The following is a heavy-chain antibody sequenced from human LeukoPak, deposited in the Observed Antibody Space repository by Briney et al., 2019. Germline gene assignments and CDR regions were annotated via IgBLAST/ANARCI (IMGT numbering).Heavy chain of an antibody. V-gene: IGHV5-51*01. CDR2: IYPGDSDT. D-gene: IGHD6-19*01. J-gene: IGHJ4*02. CDR3: ARHISSGWSNFDY. Sequence: GESLKISCKGSGYSFTNYWIGWVRQMPGKGLEWMWIIYPGDSDTRYSPCFQGQVAISANKSISTAYLQWSSLKASDTAMYYCARHISSGWSNFDYWGQGTLVTVSS. CDR1: GYSFTNYW.